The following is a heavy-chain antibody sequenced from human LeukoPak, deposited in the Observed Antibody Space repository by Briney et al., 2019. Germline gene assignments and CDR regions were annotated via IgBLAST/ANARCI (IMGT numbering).Heavy chain of an antibody. J-gene: IGHJ4*02. CDR3: ARREHGDSHENYFDY. V-gene: IGHV5-51*01. Sequence: GESLKISCKGSGYSFTSYWIGWVRQMPGKGLEWMGIIYPGDSGTRYSPSFQGQVTISADKSISTAYLQWSSLKASDTAMYYCARREHGDSHENYFDYWGQGTLVTVSS. CDR2: IYPGDSGT. CDR1: GYSFTSYW. D-gene: IGHD2-21*01.